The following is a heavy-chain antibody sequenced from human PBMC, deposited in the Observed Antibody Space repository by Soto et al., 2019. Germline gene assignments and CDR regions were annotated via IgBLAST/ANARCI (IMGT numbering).Heavy chain of an antibody. V-gene: IGHV1-24*01. CDR3: ATVVLSNYDDSSGYYDY. Sequence: GSSVNVSCKVSGYTLTELSMHWVRQAPGKGLEWMGGFDPEDGETIYAQKFQGRVTMTEDTSTDTAYMELSSLRSEDTAVYYCATVVLSNYDDSSGYYDYWGQGTLVTVSS. CDR1: GYTLTELS. D-gene: IGHD3-22*01. J-gene: IGHJ4*02. CDR2: FDPEDGET.